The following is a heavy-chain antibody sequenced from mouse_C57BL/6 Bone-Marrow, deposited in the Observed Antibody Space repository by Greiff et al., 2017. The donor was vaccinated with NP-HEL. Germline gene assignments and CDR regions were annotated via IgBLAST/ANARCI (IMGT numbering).Heavy chain of an antibody. Sequence: QVHVKQPGAELVKPGASVKLSCKASGYTFTSYWMHWVKQRPGQGLEWIGMIHPNSGSTNYNEKFKSKATLTVDKSSSTAYMQLSSLTSEDSAVYYCARDSYYYGSSYWYFDVWGTGTTVTVSS. CDR2: IHPNSGST. CDR1: GYTFTSYW. D-gene: IGHD1-1*01. J-gene: IGHJ1*03. V-gene: IGHV1-64*01. CDR3: ARDSYYYGSSYWYFDV.